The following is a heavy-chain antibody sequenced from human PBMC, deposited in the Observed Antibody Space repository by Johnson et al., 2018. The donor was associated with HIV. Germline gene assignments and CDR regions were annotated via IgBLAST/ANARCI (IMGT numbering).Heavy chain of an antibody. CDR3: ARVTLVLDI. CDR2: ISYDGSNK. Sequence: QVQLVESGGGVVQPGRSLRLSCAASGFTFSSYAMHWVRQAPGKGLEWVAVISYDGSNKYYADSVKGRFTISRDNSKNTLYLHMNSLRAEDTAVYYCARVTLVLDIWGKGTMVTVAS. CDR1: GFTFSSYA. D-gene: IGHD4-23*01. V-gene: IGHV3-30*04. J-gene: IGHJ3*02.